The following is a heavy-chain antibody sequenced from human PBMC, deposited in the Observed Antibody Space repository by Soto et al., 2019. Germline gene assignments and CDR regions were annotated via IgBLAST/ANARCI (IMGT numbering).Heavy chain of an antibody. Sequence: QVQLVESGGGVVQPGRSLRLSCAASGFTFSSYGMHWVRQAPGKGLEWVAVIWYDGSNKYYADSVKGRFTISRDNSKNTLYLQMNSLRAEDTDVYYCAREIAVATFDYWGQGTLVTVSS. CDR3: AREIAVATFDY. J-gene: IGHJ4*02. D-gene: IGHD6-19*01. CDR1: GFTFSSYG. CDR2: IWYDGSNK. V-gene: IGHV3-33*01.